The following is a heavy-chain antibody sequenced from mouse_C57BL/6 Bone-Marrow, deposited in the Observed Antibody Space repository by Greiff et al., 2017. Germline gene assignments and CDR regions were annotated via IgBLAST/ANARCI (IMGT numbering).Heavy chain of an antibody. CDR1: GYTFTSYW. V-gene: IGHV1-52*01. CDR2: IDPSDSET. J-gene: IGHJ3*01. CDR3: ARVPAQLGHGGFAY. D-gene: IGHD3-1*01. Sequence: QVQLQQPGAELVRPGSSVKLSCKASGYTFTSYWMHWVKQRPIQGLEWIGNIDPSDSETHYNQKFKDKATLTVDKSSSTAYMQLSSLTSEDSAVYYCARVPAQLGHGGFAYWGQGTLVTVSA.